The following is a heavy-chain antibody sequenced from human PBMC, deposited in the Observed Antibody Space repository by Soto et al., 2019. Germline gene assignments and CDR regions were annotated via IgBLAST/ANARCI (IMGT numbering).Heavy chain of an antibody. V-gene: IGHV4-4*02. Sequence: QVQLQESGPGLVKPSGTLSLTCAVSGGSISGSNWWSWVRRPPGKGLEWSGEIYHSGSTNYNPSLNSRATISLDKSKNQIPLHLNSVTAADTAVYYCASDTPIVLVPAATPYYHYGMDVWGQGTTVTVSS. CDR3: ASDTPIVLVPAATPYYHYGMDV. CDR1: GGSISGSNW. J-gene: IGHJ6*02. CDR2: IYHSGST. D-gene: IGHD2-2*01.